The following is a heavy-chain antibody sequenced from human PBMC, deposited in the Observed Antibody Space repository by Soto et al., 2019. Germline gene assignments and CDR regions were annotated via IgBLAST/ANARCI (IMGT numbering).Heavy chain of an antibody. CDR1: EGTFSDNA. D-gene: IGHD3-22*01. CDR2: IIPVSGTP. V-gene: IGHV1-69*13. J-gene: IGHJ4*02. CDR3: ARGRFPGSSGYPVYFDS. Sequence: SVKVSCKASEGTFSDNAISWMRQAPGQGLEWLGGIIPVSGTPYYAQSFQGRVTISADDSSSTAYLDLTSLKSDDTAIYFCARGRFPGSSGYPVYFDSWGQGTVVTVSS.